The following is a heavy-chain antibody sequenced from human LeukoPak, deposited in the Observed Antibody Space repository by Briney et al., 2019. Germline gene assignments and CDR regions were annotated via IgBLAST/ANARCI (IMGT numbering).Heavy chain of an antibody. J-gene: IGHJ4*02. CDR2: INPDGTTT. CDR3: AGSGWQNYYYFDY. CDR1: GFTFSNYW. V-gene: IGHV3-74*01. D-gene: IGHD6-19*01. Sequence: GGSLRLSCAASGFTFSNYWMHWVRQAPGKGLVWVSHINPDGTTTTYADSVKGRFTISRDNAKNSLYLQMNSLRAEDTAVYYCAGSGWQNYYYFDYWGQGTLVTVSS.